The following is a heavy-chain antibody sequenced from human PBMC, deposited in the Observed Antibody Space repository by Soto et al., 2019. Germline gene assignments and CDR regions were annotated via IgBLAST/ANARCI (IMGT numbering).Heavy chain of an antibody. V-gene: IGHV3-23*01. J-gene: IGHJ5*02. Sequence: GGSLRLSCVASGFTFSSYAMSWVRQAPGKGLEWVSAISGSGGSTYYADSVKGRFTISRDNSKNTLYLQMNSLRAEDTAVYYCAKDQFGTGVITYNWFDPWGQGTLVTVSS. CDR1: GFTFSSYA. CDR3: AKDQFGTGVITYNWFDP. D-gene: IGHD3-22*01. CDR2: ISGSGGST.